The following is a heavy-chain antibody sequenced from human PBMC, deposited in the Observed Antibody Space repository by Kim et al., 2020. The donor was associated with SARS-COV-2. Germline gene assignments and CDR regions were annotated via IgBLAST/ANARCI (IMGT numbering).Heavy chain of an antibody. CDR1: GGSISSGGYY. V-gene: IGHV4-31*03. CDR2: IYYSGST. D-gene: IGHD6-6*01. CDR3: ARDPGGIAARGHYWYFDL. Sequence: SETLSLTCTVSGGSISSGGYYWSWIRQHPGKGLEWIGYIYYSGSTYYNPSLKSRVTISVDTSKNQFSLKLSSVTAADTAVYYCARDPGGIAARGHYWYFDLWGRGTLVTVSS. J-gene: IGHJ2*01.